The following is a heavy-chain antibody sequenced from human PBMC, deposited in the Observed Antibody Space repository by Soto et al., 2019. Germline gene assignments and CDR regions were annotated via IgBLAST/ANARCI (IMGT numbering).Heavy chain of an antibody. CDR1: GFSFGSYA. D-gene: IGHD1-26*01. CDR3: ASDFAPTEGDCYYYGMDV. Sequence: PGGSLRLSCAASGFSFGSYAMYWVRQPPGKGLEWVATVSYEGSIAYYSDSVKGRFTISRDNSMHTIYLQMNSLRAEDSALYYSASDFAPTEGDCYYYGMDVWGQGTRVTVS. V-gene: IGHV3-30*03. CDR2: VSYEGSIA. J-gene: IGHJ6*02.